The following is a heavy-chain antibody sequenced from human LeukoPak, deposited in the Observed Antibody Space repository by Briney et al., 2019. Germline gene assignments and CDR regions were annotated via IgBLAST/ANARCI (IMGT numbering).Heavy chain of an antibody. V-gene: IGHV3-23*01. CDR2: ISCSSCCK. CDR3: ARDNCCSASCDSFPYYFDY. D-gene: IGHD2-2*02. Sequence: GGSLRLSCAASGCTFSSYPMNWVRQSPGKGLEGVSVISCSSCCKYYADSVKGRFTISRDNSKNTLYLQMNSLRAEDTAVYFCARDNCCSASCDSFPYYFDYWGQGTLVTVSS. J-gene: IGHJ4*02. CDR1: GCTFSSYP.